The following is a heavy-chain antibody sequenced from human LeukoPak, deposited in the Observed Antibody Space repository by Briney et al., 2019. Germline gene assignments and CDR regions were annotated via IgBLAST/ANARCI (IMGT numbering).Heavy chain of an antibody. CDR2: INHSGGT. Sequence: SETLSLTCAVSGGSFSGYYWTWIRQSPGKGLEWIGEINHSGGTNYNPSLKSRVTISVDTSRNQFSLKLRSMTAADTAVYYCARGGRWESYSAFDIWGQGTTVSVSS. CDR1: GGSFSGYY. CDR3: ARGGRWESYSAFDI. J-gene: IGHJ3*02. V-gene: IGHV4-34*01. D-gene: IGHD1-26*01.